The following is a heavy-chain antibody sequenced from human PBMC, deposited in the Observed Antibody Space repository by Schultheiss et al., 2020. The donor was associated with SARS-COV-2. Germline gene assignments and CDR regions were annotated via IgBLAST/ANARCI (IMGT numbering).Heavy chain of an antibody. Sequence: SVKVSCKASGGTFSSYAISWVRQAPGQGLEWMGGIIPIFGTTNYSQKFQGRVTITADESTSTAYMELSSLRSEDTAVYYCARDRYDFWSGYVSYWYFDLWGRGTLVTVSS. CDR3: ARDRYDFWSGYVSYWYFDL. CDR1: GGTFSSYA. CDR2: IIPIFGTT. J-gene: IGHJ2*01. V-gene: IGHV1-69*13. D-gene: IGHD3-3*01.